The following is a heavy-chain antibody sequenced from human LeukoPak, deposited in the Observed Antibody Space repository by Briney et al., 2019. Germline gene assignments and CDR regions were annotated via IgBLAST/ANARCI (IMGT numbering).Heavy chain of an antibody. Sequence: PGGSLRLSCAASGFTFSDYWMHWVRECPGKGAEGLSRTSKDGSDTFYADAAKGRFTDSRDNAKNTVYLQVTNVRPDDTAVYYCARGGYSGSYYRFSWGQGTVVTVAS. J-gene: IGHJ4*02. CDR2: TSKDGSDT. CDR3: ARGGYSGSYYRFS. CDR1: GFTFSDYW. V-gene: IGHV3-74*01. D-gene: IGHD6-25*01.